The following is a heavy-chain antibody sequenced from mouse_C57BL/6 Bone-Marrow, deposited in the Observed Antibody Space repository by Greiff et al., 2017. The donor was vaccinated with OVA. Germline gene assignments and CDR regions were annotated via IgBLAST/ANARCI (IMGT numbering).Heavy chain of an antibody. CDR2: IAPETGGT. Sequence: QVQLKQSGAELVRPGASVTLSCKASGYTFTDYEMHWVKQTPVHGLEWIGAIAPETGGTAYNQKFKGKAILTADRSSSTAYMELRSLTSEDAAVYYCTRGYSSYYAMDYWGRGTSVTVSS. D-gene: IGHD2-5*01. J-gene: IGHJ4*01. CDR1: GYTFTDYE. CDR3: TRGYSSYYAMDY. V-gene: IGHV1-15*01.